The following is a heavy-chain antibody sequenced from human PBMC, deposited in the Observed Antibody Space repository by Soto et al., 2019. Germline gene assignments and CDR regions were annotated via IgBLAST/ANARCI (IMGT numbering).Heavy chain of an antibody. J-gene: IGHJ1*01. CDR2: ISYDGSNK. Sequence: GGSLRLSCAASGFTFSSYGMHWVRQAPGKGLEWVAVISYDGSNKYYADSVKGRFTISRDNSKNTLYLQMNSLRAEDTAVYYCARLSGWYNLEYFQHWGQGTLVTVSS. D-gene: IGHD6-19*01. V-gene: IGHV3-30*03. CDR1: GFTFSSYG. CDR3: ARLSGWYNLEYFQH.